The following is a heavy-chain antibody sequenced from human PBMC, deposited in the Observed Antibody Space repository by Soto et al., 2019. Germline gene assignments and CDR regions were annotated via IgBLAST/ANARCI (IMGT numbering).Heavy chain of an antibody. V-gene: IGHV3-15*01. J-gene: IGHJ4*02. D-gene: IGHD5-12*01. CDR2: VKSKTDGGTI. CDR3: IGTYSGSSMRFDY. CDR1: GITFRNAL. Sequence: EVQLVESGGGLVKAGGSLRLSCSASGITFRNALMTWVRQAPGEGVEWVGRVKSKTDGGTIDYAAPVKDRFTISRDDSKNTLYLQMNSLKTEDTAVYYCIGTYSGSSMRFDYWGQGTLVTVSS.